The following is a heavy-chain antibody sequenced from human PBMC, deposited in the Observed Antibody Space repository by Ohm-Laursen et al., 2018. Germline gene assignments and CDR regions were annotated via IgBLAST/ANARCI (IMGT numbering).Heavy chain of an antibody. D-gene: IGHD3-22*01. Sequence: SLRLSCAASGFTFSSYGMHWVRQAPGKGLEWVAVISYDGSNKYYADSVKGRFTISRDNSKNKLYLQMNSLRAEDTAVYYCAKSRGYYDSSPFDYWGQGTLVTVSS. CDR1: GFTFSSYG. J-gene: IGHJ4*02. V-gene: IGHV3-30*18. CDR2: ISYDGSNK. CDR3: AKSRGYYDSSPFDY.